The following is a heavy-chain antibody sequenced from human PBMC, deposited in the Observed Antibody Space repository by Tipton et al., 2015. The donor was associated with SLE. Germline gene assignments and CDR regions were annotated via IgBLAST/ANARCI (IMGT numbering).Heavy chain of an antibody. CDR3: ARGHHTGGGAFDI. J-gene: IGHJ3*02. CDR2: LVPIGLP. D-gene: IGHD7-27*01. Sequence: QSGAEVKEPGSSVKVSCKASGSTFTTDTFNWVRQAPGQGLEWMGRLVPIGLPTYAQKFQGRVTFTADTSTTTVYMEVHNLRSEDAATYFCARGHHTGGGAFDIWGQGTMVTVSS. CDR1: GSTFTTDT. V-gene: IGHV1-69*04.